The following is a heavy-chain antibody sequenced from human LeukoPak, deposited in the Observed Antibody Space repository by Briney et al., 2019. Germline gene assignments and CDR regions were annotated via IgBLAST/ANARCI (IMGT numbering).Heavy chain of an antibody. D-gene: IGHD2-2*01. V-gene: IGHV4-34*01. CDR2: INHSGST. CDR1: GGSFSGYY. J-gene: IGHJ4*02. CDR3: ARGPRYCSSTSCYLLDY. Sequence: SETLSLTCAVYGGSFSGYYWSWIRQPPGKGLEWIGEINHSGSTNYNPSLKSRVTISVDTSKNQFSLKLSSVTAADTAVYYCARGPRYCSSTSCYLLDYWGQGTLDTVSS.